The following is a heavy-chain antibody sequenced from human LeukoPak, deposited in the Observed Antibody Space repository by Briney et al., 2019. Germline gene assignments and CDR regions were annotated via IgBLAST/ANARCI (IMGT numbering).Heavy chain of an antibody. Sequence: GASVKVSCKASGGTFSSYAISWVRQAPGQGLEWMGGIIPIFGTANYAQKFQGRVTITADESTSTAYMELSSLRSGDAAVYYCARDMTGVAGTPGPFDIWGQGTMVTVSS. J-gene: IGHJ3*02. D-gene: IGHD6-19*01. CDR2: IIPIFGTA. CDR3: ARDMTGVAGTPGPFDI. V-gene: IGHV1-69*13. CDR1: GGTFSSYA.